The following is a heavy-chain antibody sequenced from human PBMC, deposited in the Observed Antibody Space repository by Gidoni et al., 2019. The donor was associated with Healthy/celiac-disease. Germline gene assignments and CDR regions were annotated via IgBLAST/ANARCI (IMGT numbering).Heavy chain of an antibody. CDR3: ARHEMRGDYGDNWYFDL. CDR1: GCSISSSSYY. V-gene: IGHV4-39*01. J-gene: IGHJ2*01. Sequence: QLQLQESGPGLAKPSETLSLTCPVSGCSISSSSYYWGWIRQPPGKGLEWIGSIYYSGSTYYNTSRKRRVTISVDTTKNQFALKLSSVTAADTAVYYCARHEMRGDYGDNWYFDLWGRGTLVTVSS. CDR2: IYYSGST. D-gene: IGHD4-17*01.